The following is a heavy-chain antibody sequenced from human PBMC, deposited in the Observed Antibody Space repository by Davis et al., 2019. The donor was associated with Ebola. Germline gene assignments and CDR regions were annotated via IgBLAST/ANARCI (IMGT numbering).Heavy chain of an antibody. Sequence: GESLKISCAASGFTFSGSAMHWVRQASGKGLEWVGRIRSKANSYATANAASVKGRFTISRDDSKNTAYLQMNSLKTEDTAVYYCTTRIAAASTNYYYYGMDVWGQGTTVTVSS. CDR3: TTRIAAASTNYYYYGMDV. CDR1: GFTFSGSA. CDR2: IRSKANSYAT. D-gene: IGHD6-13*01. V-gene: IGHV3-73*01. J-gene: IGHJ6*02.